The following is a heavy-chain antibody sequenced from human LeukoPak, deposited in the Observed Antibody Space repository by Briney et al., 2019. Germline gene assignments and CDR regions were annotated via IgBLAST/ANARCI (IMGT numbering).Heavy chain of an antibody. CDR3: ARLSGWFDH. Sequence: SETLSLTCTVSGGSLSSYYWSWIRQPPGKGLEWIGYIYYSGSTNYNPSLKSRVTISVDTSKNQFSLKLSSVTAADTAVYYCARLSGWFDHWGQGTLVTVSS. CDR1: GGSLSSYY. V-gene: IGHV4-59*08. CDR2: IYYSGST. J-gene: IGHJ5*02.